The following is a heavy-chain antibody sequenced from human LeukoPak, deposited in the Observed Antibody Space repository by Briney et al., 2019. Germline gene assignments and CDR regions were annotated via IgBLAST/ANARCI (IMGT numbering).Heavy chain of an antibody. CDR1: GGSIINSNW. Sequence: SGTLSLTCAVSGGSIINSNWWSWVRQPPGKGLEWIGEIDHSGSPNYNPSLKSRVTISVDKSRNHFSLNLSSVTAADTAVYYCARVNINNWHSCDYWGQGTLVTVSS. CDR3: ARVNINNWHSCDY. J-gene: IGHJ4*02. D-gene: IGHD1-1*01. CDR2: IDHSGSP. V-gene: IGHV4-4*02.